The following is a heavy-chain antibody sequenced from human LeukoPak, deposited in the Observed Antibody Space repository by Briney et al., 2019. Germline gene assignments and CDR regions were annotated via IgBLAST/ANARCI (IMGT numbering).Heavy chain of an antibody. CDR2: IYYSGST. D-gene: IGHD6-13*01. Sequence: PGGSLRLSCAASGFTFSSYSMNWVRQAPGKGLEWIGSIYYSGSTYYNPSLKSRVTISVDTSKNQFSLKLSSVTAADTAVYYCARSAAGYYYGMDVWGQGTTVTVSS. V-gene: IGHV4-39*07. CDR3: ARSAAGYYYGMDV. J-gene: IGHJ6*02. CDR1: GFTFSSYS.